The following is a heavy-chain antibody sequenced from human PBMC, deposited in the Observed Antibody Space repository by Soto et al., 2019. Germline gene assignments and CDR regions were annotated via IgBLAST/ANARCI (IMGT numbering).Heavy chain of an antibody. J-gene: IGHJ6*03. Sequence: EMQLVESGGGLVQPGGSLRLSCAASGFTFSSYWMHWVRQAPGKGLVWVARISSDGSSTNYGDSVKGRFTISRDNAKNTLYLQVNSLRADDTAVYYCARGERHYYMDVWGKGTTVTVSS. CDR2: ISSDGSST. D-gene: IGHD1-1*01. CDR1: GFTFSSYW. CDR3: ARGERHYYMDV. V-gene: IGHV3-74*01.